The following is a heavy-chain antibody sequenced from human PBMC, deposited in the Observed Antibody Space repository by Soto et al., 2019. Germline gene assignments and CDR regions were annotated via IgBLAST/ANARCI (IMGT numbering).Heavy chain of an antibody. CDR2: IWYDGNTK. Sequence: VGSLRLSCAASGFTFSSYGFNWVRQAPGKGLEWVAVIWYDGNTKYYADSVKGRFTISRDNLRSTVYLQMHSLTAEDTAVYYCARPLVAPVAGPYYYGMDVWGQGTTVTVSS. V-gene: IGHV3-33*08. CDR1: GFTFSSYG. D-gene: IGHD6-19*01. CDR3: ARPLVAPVAGPYYYGMDV. J-gene: IGHJ6*02.